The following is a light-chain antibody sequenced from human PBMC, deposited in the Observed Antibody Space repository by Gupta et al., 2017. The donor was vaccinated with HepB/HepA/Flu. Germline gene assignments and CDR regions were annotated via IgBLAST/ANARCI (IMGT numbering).Light chain of an antibody. CDR3: SSHAPSYF. V-gene: IGLV2-14*03. CDR2: DVS. Sequence: QSALTQPASVSGSPGQSITISCTGTSNDIGAYNYVSWYQQPPGKAPKLIISDVSNRPSGVSDCSSGSTYGKTAPXTXSGLQAXDDDDYYRSSHAPSYFFGTGTKVSVL. J-gene: IGLJ1*01. CDR1: SNDIGAYNY.